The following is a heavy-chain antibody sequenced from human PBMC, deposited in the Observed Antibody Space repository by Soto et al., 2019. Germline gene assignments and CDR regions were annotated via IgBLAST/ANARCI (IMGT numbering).Heavy chain of an antibody. D-gene: IGHD3-22*01. J-gene: IGHJ6*02. CDR1: GFTFSSYG. Sequence: QVQLVESGGGVVQPGRSLRLSCAASGFTFSSYGMHWVRQAPGKGLEWVAVIWYDGSNKYYADSVKGRFTISRENSKNTLHLQMNSLRAEDTAVYYCARDLVFGSGYDYYYGMDVWGQGTTVTVSS. CDR3: ARDLVFGSGYDYYYGMDV. CDR2: IWYDGSNK. V-gene: IGHV3-33*01.